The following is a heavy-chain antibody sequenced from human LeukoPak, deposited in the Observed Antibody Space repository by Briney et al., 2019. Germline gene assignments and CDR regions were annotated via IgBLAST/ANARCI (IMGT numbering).Heavy chain of an antibody. Sequence: SETLSLTCTVSSGSIRSGDYYWSWIRQPPGKGLEWIGYVYNSGSTNYNPPLKSRVTISIETSKNQFSLKLSSVTAADTAMYYCARGGDAYYFHYWGQGTLVTVSS. V-gene: IGHV4-61*08. D-gene: IGHD5-24*01. CDR1: SGSIRSGDYY. CDR3: ARGGDAYYFHY. J-gene: IGHJ4*02. CDR2: VYNSGST.